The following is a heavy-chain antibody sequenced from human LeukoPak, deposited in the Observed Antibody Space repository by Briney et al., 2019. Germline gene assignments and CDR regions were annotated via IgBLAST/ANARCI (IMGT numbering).Heavy chain of an antibody. CDR2: IYYSGST. CDR3: ARVYSVYYGMDV. V-gene: IGHV4-59*11. D-gene: IGHD2-21*01. Sequence: SETLSLTCTVSGGSISSHYWSWIWQPPGKGLEWIGYIYYSGSTNYNPSLKSRVTISVDTSKNHFSLKLSSVTAADTAVYYCARVYSVYYGMDVWGQGTTVTVSS. J-gene: IGHJ6*02. CDR1: GGSISSHY.